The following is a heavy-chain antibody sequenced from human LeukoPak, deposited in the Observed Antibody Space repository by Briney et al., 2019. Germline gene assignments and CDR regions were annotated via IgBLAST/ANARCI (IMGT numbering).Heavy chain of an antibody. CDR3: ARVSRGVYYYYYMDV. Sequence: SETLSLTCTVSGGSISSYYWSWIRQPPAKGLEWIGYIYYSGSTNYNPSLKSRDTISVDTSKNQFSLKLSSVTAADTAVYYCARVSRGVYYYYYMDVWGKGTTVTVSS. D-gene: IGHD3-10*01. V-gene: IGHV4-59*01. J-gene: IGHJ6*03. CDR2: IYYSGST. CDR1: GGSISSYY.